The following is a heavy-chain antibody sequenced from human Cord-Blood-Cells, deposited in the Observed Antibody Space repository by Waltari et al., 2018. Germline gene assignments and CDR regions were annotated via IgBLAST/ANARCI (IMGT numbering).Heavy chain of an antibody. Sequence: VQLVESGGGVVQPGRSLRLSWAASGFNFSSYAMHWVSQAPGKGLGWVAIISYDGSNKYYADAVKGRVTSSRDNSKNTLYLQMNSLRAEDTAVYYCARDRDSSNWFDPWGQGTLVTVSS. CDR1: GFNFSSYA. CDR2: ISYDGSNK. J-gene: IGHJ5*02. CDR3: ARDRDSSNWFDP. V-gene: IGHV3-30-3*01. D-gene: IGHD6-13*01.